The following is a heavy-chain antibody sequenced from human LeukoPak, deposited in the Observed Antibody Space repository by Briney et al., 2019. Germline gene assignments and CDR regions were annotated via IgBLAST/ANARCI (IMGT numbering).Heavy chain of an antibody. V-gene: IGHV3-21*01. J-gene: IGHJ4*02. D-gene: IGHD6-19*01. CDR2: ISSSSSYI. CDR1: GFTFSSYS. Sequence: GGSLRLSCAASGFTFSSYSMNWVRRAPGKGLEWVSSISSSSSYIYYADSVKGRFTISRDNAKNSLYLQMNSLRAEDTAVYYCARDGIAVAGFPFDYWGQGTLVTVSS. CDR3: ARDGIAVAGFPFDY.